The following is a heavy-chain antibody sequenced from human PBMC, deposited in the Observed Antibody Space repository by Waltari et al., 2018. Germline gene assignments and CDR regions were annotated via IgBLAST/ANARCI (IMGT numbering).Heavy chain of an antibody. CDR2: ISSSGSTI. J-gene: IGHJ4*02. V-gene: IGHV3-11*01. CDR3: ARGNRYFDWLSTFDY. D-gene: IGHD3-9*01. CDR1: GFPFRNHY. Sequence: VQLVESGGGLVKPGGSLRISCAASGFPFRNHYMGLIRQAPGKGLEGVSYISSSGSTIYYADSVKGRFTISRDNAKNSLYLQMNSLRAEDTAVYYCARGNRYFDWLSTFDYWGQGTLVTVSS.